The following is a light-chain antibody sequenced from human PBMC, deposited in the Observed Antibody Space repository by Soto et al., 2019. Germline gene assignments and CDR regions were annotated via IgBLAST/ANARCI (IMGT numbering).Light chain of an antibody. J-gene: IGLJ1*01. CDR1: SSDVGAYDY. V-gene: IGLV2-14*03. CDR3: SSYPSSSTRV. Sequence: QSALTQPASVSGSPGQSITISCTGTSSDVGAYDYVSWYQQHPDKAPKLMISEVSNRPSGVSNRFSGSKSVNTATLTISVLQAEHEADYYCSSYPSSSTRVFGTGTKLTVL. CDR2: EVS.